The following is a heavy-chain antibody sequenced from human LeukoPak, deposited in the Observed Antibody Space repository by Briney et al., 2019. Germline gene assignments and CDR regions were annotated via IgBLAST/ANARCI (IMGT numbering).Heavy chain of an antibody. V-gene: IGHV3-23*01. CDR1: GFTFSSYA. Sequence: PGGSLRLSCAASGFTFSSYAMSWVRQAPGKGLEWVSAISGSGGSTYYADSVKGRFTISRDNSKNTLYLQMNSLRAEDTAVYYCAKDCVDSYGYTLIYGMDVWGQGTTVTVSS. D-gene: IGHD5-18*01. CDR3: AKDCVDSYGYTLIYGMDV. CDR2: ISGSGGST. J-gene: IGHJ6*02.